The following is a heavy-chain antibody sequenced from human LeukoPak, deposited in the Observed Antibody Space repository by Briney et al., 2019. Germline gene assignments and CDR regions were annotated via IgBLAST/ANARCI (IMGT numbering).Heavy chain of an antibody. D-gene: IGHD3-22*01. J-gene: IGHJ3*02. CDR2: ISSSSSTI. CDR3: ARGGSYYDSSGYYYAGDAFDI. V-gene: IGHV3-48*04. CDR1: GFTFSSYS. Sequence: PGGSLRLSCAASGFTFSSYSMNWVRQAPGKGLEWVSYISSSSSTIYYADSVKGRFTISRDNAKNSLYLQMNSLRAEDTAVYYCARGGSYYDSSGYYYAGDAFDIWGQGTMVTVSS.